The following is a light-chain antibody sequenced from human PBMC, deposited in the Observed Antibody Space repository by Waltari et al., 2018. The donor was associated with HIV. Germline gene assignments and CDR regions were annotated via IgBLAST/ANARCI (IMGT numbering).Light chain of an antibody. CDR2: VEASGNY. CDR1: SGHRSYI. V-gene: IGLV4-60*03. CDR3: ETWDTYTRV. J-gene: IGLJ3*02. Sequence: QPVLTQSSSASASLGSSVKLTCTLSSGHRSYIIAWHQQQPGKAPRCLMKVEASGNYNKESGVPDRFSGSGSGADRYLTISKLQSEDEADYYCETWDTYTRVFGGGTKLTVL.